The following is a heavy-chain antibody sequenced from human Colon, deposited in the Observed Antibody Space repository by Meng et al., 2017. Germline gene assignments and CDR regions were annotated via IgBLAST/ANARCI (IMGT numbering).Heavy chain of an antibody. J-gene: IGHJ4*02. CDR1: GYSFSSYW. CDR2: IYPGDSDT. D-gene: IGHD4-23*01. CDR3: ARTDYGGNSYFDY. V-gene: IGHV5-51*01. Sequence: GGSLRLSCKGSGYSFSSYWIAWVRQMPGNGLEWMGIIYPGDSDTIYSPSFRGQVTISADKSVTTAYLQWSSLKASDTAMYYCARTDYGGNSYFDYWGQGTPVTVSS.